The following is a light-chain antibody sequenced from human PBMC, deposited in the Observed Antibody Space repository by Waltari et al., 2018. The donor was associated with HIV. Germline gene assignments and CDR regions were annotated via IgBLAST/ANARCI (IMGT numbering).Light chain of an antibody. CDR2: WAS. V-gene: IGKV4-1*01. Sequence: DIVMTQSPDSLALSLGERATINCMYSHSISYSSKNKNYLAWYQQKPGQTPKLLIYWASTRHSGVPDRFSGSGSGTDFTLTISSLQSEDVAIYFCQQYYTHPPTFGQGTKVEIK. CDR1: HSISYSSKNKNY. J-gene: IGKJ1*01. CDR3: QQYYTHPPT.